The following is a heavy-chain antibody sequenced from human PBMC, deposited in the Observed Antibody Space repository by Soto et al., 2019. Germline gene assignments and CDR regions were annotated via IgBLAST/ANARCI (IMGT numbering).Heavy chain of an antibody. CDR2: INHSGSA. CDR3: ARDFFDSSDYTTNWFDP. CDR1: GGSFSGYI. Sequence: PSETLSLTCDVYGGSFSGYIWTWIRQTPGEGLQWIGQINHSGSANYNPSLKSRVTISVDTSKNQFSLKLTSVTAADAALYYCARDFFDSSDYTTNWFDPWGQGTLVTVSS. J-gene: IGHJ5*02. V-gene: IGHV4-34*01. D-gene: IGHD3-22*01.